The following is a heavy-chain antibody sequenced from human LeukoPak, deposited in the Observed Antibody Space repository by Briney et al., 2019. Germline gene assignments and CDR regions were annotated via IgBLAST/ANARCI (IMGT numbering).Heavy chain of an antibody. J-gene: IGHJ5*02. D-gene: IGHD3-10*01. CDR2: IWYDGSNK. CDR3: AKDTRLGFGDPSPWFDP. V-gene: IGHV3-33*06. Sequence: GRSLRLSCAASGFTFSSYGMHWVRQAPGKGREWVAVIWYDGSNKYYADSVKGRFTISRDNSKNTLYLQMNSLRAEDTAVYYCAKDTRLGFGDPSPWFDPWGQGTLVTVSS. CDR1: GFTFSSYG.